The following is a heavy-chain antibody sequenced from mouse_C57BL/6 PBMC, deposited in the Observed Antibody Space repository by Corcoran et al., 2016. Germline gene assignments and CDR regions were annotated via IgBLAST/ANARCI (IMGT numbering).Heavy chain of an antibody. CDR1: GYTFTDYY. Sequence: EVQLPQYGPALVKPGASVKISCMASGYTFTDYYMNWVKQSHGKSLEWIGDINPNNGGTSYNQKFKGKATLTVNKSSSTAYMELRSLTSEDSAVYYCARGGHYYGSSSVAYWGQGTLVTVSA. CDR2: INPNNGGT. D-gene: IGHD1-1*01. V-gene: IGHV1-26*01. CDR3: ARGGHYYGSSSVAY. J-gene: IGHJ3*01.